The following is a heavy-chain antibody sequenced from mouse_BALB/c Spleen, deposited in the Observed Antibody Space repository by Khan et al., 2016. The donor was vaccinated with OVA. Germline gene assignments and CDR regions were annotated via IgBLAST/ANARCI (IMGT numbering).Heavy chain of an antibody. CDR1: GFSLTNYG. D-gene: IGHD2-10*01. CDR3: ARQPYYHYDSMDY. V-gene: IGHV2-6-1*01. CDR2: IWSDGST. J-gene: IGHJ4*01. Sequence: VQLQESGPGLVAPSQSLSITCTISGFSLTNYGVHWVRQPPGKGLEWLVVIWSDGSTTYNSALKSRLTISKDNSKSQVFLKMNSLQNDDTAMYCCARQPYYHYDSMDYWGQGTSVTVSA.